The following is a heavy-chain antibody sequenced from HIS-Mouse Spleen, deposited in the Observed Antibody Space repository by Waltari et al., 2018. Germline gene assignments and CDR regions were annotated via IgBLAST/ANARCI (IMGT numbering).Heavy chain of an antibody. D-gene: IGHD4-4*01. CDR2: MNPNSGNT. CDR1: GYTFPSYD. V-gene: IGHV1-8*01. Sequence: QVQLVQSGAEVKKPGASVKVSCTASGYTFPSYDFYWVRPVTGQGPEWMGWMNPNSGNTGYAQKFQGRVTMTRNTSISTAYMELSSLRSEDTAVYYCARGHDYSNYFDYWGQGTLVTVSS. J-gene: IGHJ4*02. CDR3: ARGHDYSNYFDY.